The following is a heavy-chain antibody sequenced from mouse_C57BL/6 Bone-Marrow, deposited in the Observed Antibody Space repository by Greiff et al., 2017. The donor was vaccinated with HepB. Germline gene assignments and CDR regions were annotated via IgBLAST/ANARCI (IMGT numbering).Heavy chain of an antibody. V-gene: IGHV5-4*01. Sequence: EVHLVESGGGLVKPGGSLKLSCAASGFTFSSYAMSWVRQTPEKRLEWVATISDGGSYTYYPDNVKGRFTISRDNAKNNLYLQMSHLKSEDTAMYYCARDHQLRPSMDYWGQGTSVTVSS. CDR2: ISDGGSYT. J-gene: IGHJ4*01. CDR3: ARDHQLRPSMDY. CDR1: GFTFSSYA. D-gene: IGHD3-2*02.